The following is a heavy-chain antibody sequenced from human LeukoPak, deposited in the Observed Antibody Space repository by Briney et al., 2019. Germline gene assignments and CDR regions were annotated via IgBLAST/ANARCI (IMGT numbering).Heavy chain of an antibody. CDR2: IKQDGSEK. D-gene: IGHD3-22*01. Sequence: GGSLRLSCAASGFTFSRYWMNWVRQPAGKGLGCVANIKQDGSEKNYVDSVEGRFTISRDNAKNSLWLQMNSLRGEETGVYYFVSDGSYSPFDYWGQGTLVTVSS. CDR1: GFTFSRYW. CDR3: VSDGSYSPFDY. J-gene: IGHJ4*02. V-gene: IGHV3-7*05.